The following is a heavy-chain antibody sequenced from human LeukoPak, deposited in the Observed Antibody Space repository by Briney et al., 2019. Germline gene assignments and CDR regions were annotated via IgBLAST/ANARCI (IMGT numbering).Heavy chain of an antibody. CDR1: GFTFSGYA. CDR3: AREGQFAGGYYFDY. D-gene: IGHD3-10*01. V-gene: IGHV3-30*01. Sequence: GGSLRLTCAASGFTFSGYAMHWVRHAPGKGLEWVAVISYDGSNKYYADSVKGRFTISRDNSKNTLYLQMNSLRAEDTAVYYCAREGQFAGGYYFDYWGQGTLVTVSS. J-gene: IGHJ4*02. CDR2: ISYDGSNK.